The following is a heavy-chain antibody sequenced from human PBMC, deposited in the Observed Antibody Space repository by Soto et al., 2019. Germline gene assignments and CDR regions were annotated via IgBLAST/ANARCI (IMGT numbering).Heavy chain of an antibody. CDR2: IIPIFGTA. CDR3: ARDRRAYYYDSSGYYCDY. CDR1: GGTFXSYA. D-gene: IGHD3-22*01. J-gene: IGHJ4*02. Sequence: ASVKVSCKASGGTFXSYAISWVRQAPGQGLEWMGGIIPIFGTANYAQKFQGRVTITADESTSTAYMELSSLRSEDTAVYYCARDRRAYYYDSSGYYCDYWGQGTLVTVSS. V-gene: IGHV1-69*13.